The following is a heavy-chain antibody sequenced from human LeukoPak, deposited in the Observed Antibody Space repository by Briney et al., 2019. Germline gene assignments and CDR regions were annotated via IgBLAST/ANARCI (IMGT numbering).Heavy chain of an antibody. CDR3: ARDGSWGWAQYDY. D-gene: IGHD5-24*01. V-gene: IGHV3-23*01. J-gene: IGHJ4*02. CDR1: GFTFSSHG. CDR2: ITDNGGDR. Sequence: GGSLRLSCAVSGFTFSSHGMGWVRQAPGKGLEWVAGITDNGGDRNYADSVKGRFTISRDNSKSTLDLQMNSLRAEDTALYYCARDGSWGWAQYDYWGQGVLVIVSS.